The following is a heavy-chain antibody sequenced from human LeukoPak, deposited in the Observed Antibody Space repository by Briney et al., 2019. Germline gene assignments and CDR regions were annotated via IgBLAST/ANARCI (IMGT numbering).Heavy chain of an antibody. J-gene: IGHJ4*02. V-gene: IGHV3-64*01. CDR3: ARGVVNGLYYFDY. CDR2: ISSNGGST. CDR1: GFTFSSYA. Sequence: GGSLRLFCAASGFTFSSYAMHWVRQAPGKGLQYVSGISSNGGSTYYANSVRGRFTISRDNAKNTLYLQMGSLRAEDMALYYCARGVVNGLYYFDYWGQGTLVTVSS. D-gene: IGHD3-3*01.